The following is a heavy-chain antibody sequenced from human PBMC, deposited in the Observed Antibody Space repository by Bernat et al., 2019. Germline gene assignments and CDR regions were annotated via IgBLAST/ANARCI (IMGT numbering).Heavy chain of an antibody. V-gene: IGHV3-21*01. Sequence: EVQLVESGGGLVKPGGSLRLSCAASGFTFSSYSMNWVRQAPGKGLVWVSSISSSSSYVYYSDSVKGRFTISRDNAKHSLYLQMTSLGAEATAVYYCARDGGWYPATPQFDYWGQGTLVTVSS. D-gene: IGHD6-19*01. J-gene: IGHJ4*02. CDR2: ISSSSSYV. CDR3: ARDGGWYPATPQFDY. CDR1: GFTFSSYS.